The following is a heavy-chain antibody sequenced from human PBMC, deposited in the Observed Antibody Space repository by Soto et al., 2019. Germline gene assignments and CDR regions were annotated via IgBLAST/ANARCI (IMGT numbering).Heavy chain of an antibody. CDR1: GFTFSSYG. CDR3: AQVAELGAFDY. Sequence: QVQLVESGGGVVQPGRSLRLSCAASGFTFSSYGMHWVRQAPGKGLEWVAVISYDGSNKYYADSVKGRFTISRDNSKNTLYLHMNTLRAEDTAVYYCAQVAELGAFDYWGQGALVTVSS. CDR2: ISYDGSNK. J-gene: IGHJ4*02. V-gene: IGHV3-30*03. D-gene: IGHD7-27*01.